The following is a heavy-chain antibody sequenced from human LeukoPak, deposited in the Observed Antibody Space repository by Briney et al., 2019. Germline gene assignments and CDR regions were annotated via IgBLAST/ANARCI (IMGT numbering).Heavy chain of an antibody. Sequence: GESLQISCQGSGYSFTSYCIGWVRQLPGKGLEWMGIIYPDDSDTRYSPSFQGQVTISADKSIRNAYLQWSSLKASDTAMYYCAMGVTAAAGTKGAYYFDYWGQGTLVTVSS. CDR3: AMGVTAAAGTKGAYYFDY. V-gene: IGHV5-51*01. J-gene: IGHJ4*02. CDR1: GYSFTSYC. D-gene: IGHD6-13*01. CDR2: IYPDDSDT.